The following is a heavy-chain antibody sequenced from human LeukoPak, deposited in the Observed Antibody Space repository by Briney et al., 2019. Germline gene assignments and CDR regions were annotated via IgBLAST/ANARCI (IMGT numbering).Heavy chain of an antibody. CDR1: GGSFSGYY. CDR3: SGLKSFPLRISMVRGVMGYYFDY. V-gene: IGHV4-34*01. J-gene: IGHJ4*02. Sequence: SETLSLTCAVYGGSFSGYYWSWIRQPPGKGLEWIGEINHRGSTNYNPSLKSRVTISVETSKNQFSLKLSSVTAADTAGDYCSGLKSFPLRISMVRGVMGYYFDYWGQGTLVAVSS. CDR2: INHRGST. D-gene: IGHD3-10*01.